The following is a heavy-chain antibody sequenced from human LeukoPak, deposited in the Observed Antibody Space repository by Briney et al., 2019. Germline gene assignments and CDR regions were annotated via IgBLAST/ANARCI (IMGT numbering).Heavy chain of an antibody. V-gene: IGHV4-59*12. CDR1: GGSISSYY. D-gene: IGHD6-13*01. Sequence: PSETLSLTCTVSGGSISSYYWSWIRQPPGKGLEWIGYIYYSGSTNYNPSLKSRVTISVDTSKNQFSLKLSSVTAADTAVYYCARYLIGAGTGFDYWGQGTLVTVSS. CDR2: IYYSGST. J-gene: IGHJ4*02. CDR3: ARYLIGAGTGFDY.